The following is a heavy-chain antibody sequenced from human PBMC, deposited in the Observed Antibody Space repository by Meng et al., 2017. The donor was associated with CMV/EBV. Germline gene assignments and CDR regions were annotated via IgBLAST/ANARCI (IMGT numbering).Heavy chain of an antibody. Sequence: QVQVQEPCQGLVTPSATLSFTCSVSGGYISNYYWHWIGQPPGKGLEWIGYIYYSGSTNYNPSLKSRVNISVDTSKNQFSLKLSSVTAADTAVNYCAREGRGPLQSWGQGTLVTASS. D-gene: IGHD3-10*01. CDR1: GGYISNYY. CDR2: IYYSGST. CDR3: AREGRGPLQS. J-gene: IGHJ5*02. V-gene: IGHV4-59*01.